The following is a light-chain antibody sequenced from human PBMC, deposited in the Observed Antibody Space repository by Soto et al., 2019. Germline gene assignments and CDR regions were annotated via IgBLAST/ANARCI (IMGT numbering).Light chain of an antibody. J-gene: IGKJ4*01. CDR2: AAS. V-gene: IGKV3-11*01. CDR1: QSVSSS. Sequence: EIVMTQSPATLSLSPGERATLSCRASQSVSSSLGWYQQKQGKAPKLLIYAASSRDTDVPSRFSGSGSGTYFTLTISSLQPEDFAVYCCLQGSGCPLTFGGGTKVEIK. CDR3: LQGSGCPLT.